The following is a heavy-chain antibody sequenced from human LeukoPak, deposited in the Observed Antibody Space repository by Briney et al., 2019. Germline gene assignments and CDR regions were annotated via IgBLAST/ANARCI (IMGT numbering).Heavy chain of an antibody. V-gene: IGHV4-4*07. J-gene: IGHJ6*03. CDR3: ARSPKRKYGSGSSYYMDV. Sequence: PSETLSLTCTVSGGSISSYYWSWIRQPAGKGLEWIGRIYTSGSTNYNPSPKSRVTMSVDTSKNQFSLKLSSVTAADTAVYYCARSPKRKYGSGSSYYMDVWGKGTTVTVSS. CDR2: IYTSGST. CDR1: GGSISSYY. D-gene: IGHD3-10*01.